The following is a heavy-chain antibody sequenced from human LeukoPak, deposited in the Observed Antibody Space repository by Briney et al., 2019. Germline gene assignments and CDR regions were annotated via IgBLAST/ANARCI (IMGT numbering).Heavy chain of an antibody. CDR3: ARVSVAGTPDRDYFDY. D-gene: IGHD6-19*01. J-gene: IGHJ4*02. Sequence: ASVKVSCKASGYTFTGYYLHWVRQAPGQGLEWMGRINPSSGDTNYAQKSQGRVTMTRDTSTSTAYLELSTLTSDDTAVYFCARVSVAGTPDRDYFDYWGQGTLVTVSS. CDR1: GYTFTGYY. CDR2: INPSSGDT. V-gene: IGHV1-2*02.